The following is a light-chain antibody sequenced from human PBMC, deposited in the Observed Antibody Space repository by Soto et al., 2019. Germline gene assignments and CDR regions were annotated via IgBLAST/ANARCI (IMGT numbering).Light chain of an antibody. CDR3: SSYTSSNTLV. J-gene: IGLJ1*01. V-gene: IGLV2-14*01. CDR1: SSDVGGYNY. CDR2: EVD. Sequence: QSALTQPPSASGSPGQSVAISCTGTSSDVGGYNYVSWYQQHPGKAPKFLIYEVDNRASGVSDRFSGSKSGNTASLTISGLQAEDEADYYCSSYTSSNTLVFGTGTKLTVL.